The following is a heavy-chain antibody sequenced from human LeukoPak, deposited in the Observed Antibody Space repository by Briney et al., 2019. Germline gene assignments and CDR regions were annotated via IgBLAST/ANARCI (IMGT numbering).Heavy chain of an antibody. CDR3: AKDSYSYGPHYMDV. CDR1: GFTFDDYA. CDR2: ISWNSGSI. D-gene: IGHD5-18*01. J-gene: IGHJ6*03. V-gene: IGHV3-9*01. Sequence: GGSLRLSCAASGFTFDDYAMHWVRQAPGKGLEWVSGISWNSGSIGYADSVKGRFTISRDNAKNSLYLQMNSLRAEDTALYYCAKDSYSYGPHYMDVWGKGTTVTISS.